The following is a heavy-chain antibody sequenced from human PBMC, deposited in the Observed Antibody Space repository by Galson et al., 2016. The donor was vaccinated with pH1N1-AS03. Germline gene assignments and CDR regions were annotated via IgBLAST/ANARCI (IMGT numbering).Heavy chain of an antibody. D-gene: IGHD1-7*01. Sequence: SCKASGGTFDNHPINWLRQAPGQGLEWMGGFIPIFGTTNYATKYQGRVPFTTDDSTTTVYMELRNLRSEDTAVYYCARNSDSLGAFDVWGQGTLLGVSS. CDR1: GGTFDNHP. CDR2: FIPIFGTT. CDR3: ARNSDSLGAFDV. V-gene: IGHV1-69*05. J-gene: IGHJ3*01.